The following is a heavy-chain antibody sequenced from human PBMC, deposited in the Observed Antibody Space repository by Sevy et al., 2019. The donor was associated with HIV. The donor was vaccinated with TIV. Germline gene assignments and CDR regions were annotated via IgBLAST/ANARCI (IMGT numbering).Heavy chain of an antibody. J-gene: IGHJ6*02. CDR1: GGSIRPYY. V-gene: IGHV4-59*01. Sequence: SETLSLTCTVSGGSIRPYYWNWIRQPPGKGLEWIGYIYYSGSTKYNPSLKSRVTISVDTSKNQFSVKLRSVTGADTAVYYCARGGGLTDYGMDVWGQGTTVTVYS. CDR3: ARGGGLTDYGMDV. D-gene: IGHD3-16*01. CDR2: IYYSGST.